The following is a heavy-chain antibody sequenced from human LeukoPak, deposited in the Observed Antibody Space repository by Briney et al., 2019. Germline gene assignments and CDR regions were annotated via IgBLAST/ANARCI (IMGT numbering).Heavy chain of an antibody. CDR3: ARDFGYYDILTGYYMVAFDI. D-gene: IGHD3-9*01. V-gene: IGHV4-31*03. Sequence: SETLSLTCTVSGGSISSGGYYWSWIRQHPGKGLEWIGYIYYSGSTYYNPSLKSRVTISVDTSKNQFSLKLSSVTAADTAVYYCARDFGYYDILTGYYMVAFDIWGQGTMVTVSS. J-gene: IGHJ3*02. CDR1: GGSISSGGYY. CDR2: IYYSGST.